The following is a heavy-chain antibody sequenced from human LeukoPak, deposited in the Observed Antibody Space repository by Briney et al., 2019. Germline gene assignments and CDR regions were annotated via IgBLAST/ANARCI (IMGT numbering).Heavy chain of an antibody. Sequence: KTSETLSLTCAVYGGSFSGYYWSWIRQPPGKGLEWIGEINHSGSTNYNPSLKSRVTISVDTSKNQFSLKLSSVTAADTAVYYCARHGLRYCSSTSCYPLNWFDPWGQGTLVTVSS. CDR1: GGSFSGYY. CDR3: ARHGLRYCSSTSCYPLNWFDP. J-gene: IGHJ5*02. CDR2: INHSGST. V-gene: IGHV4-34*01. D-gene: IGHD2-2*01.